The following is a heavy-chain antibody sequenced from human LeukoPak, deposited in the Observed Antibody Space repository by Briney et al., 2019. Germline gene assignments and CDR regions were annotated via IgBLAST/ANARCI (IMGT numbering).Heavy chain of an antibody. Sequence: GGSLRLSCAASGFTFSSYGMHWVRQAPGTGLEWVAFIRYDGSNKYYADSVKGRFTISRDNSKNTLYLQMNSLRAEDTAVYYCAKDRVRFLEWLRKDYYYYMDVWGKGTTVTVSS. J-gene: IGHJ6*03. CDR2: IRYDGSNK. CDR1: GFTFSSYG. V-gene: IGHV3-30*02. D-gene: IGHD3-3*01. CDR3: AKDRVRFLEWLRKDYYYYMDV.